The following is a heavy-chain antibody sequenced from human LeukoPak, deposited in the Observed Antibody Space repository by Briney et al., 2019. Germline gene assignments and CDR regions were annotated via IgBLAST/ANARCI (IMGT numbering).Heavy chain of an antibody. CDR1: GYTFTGYY. D-gene: IGHD3-16*01. CDR3: ARGTNDYVWGSPRGWGHYYYCMDV. Sequence: ASVKVSCKTSGYTFTGYYMHWVRQAPGQGLEWMGWINPNSGGTNYAQKFQGRVTMTRDTSTSTAYMELSRLRSDDTAVYYCARGTNDYVWGSPRGWGHYYYCMDVWGKGATVTVSS. J-gene: IGHJ6*03. CDR2: INPNSGGT. V-gene: IGHV1-2*02.